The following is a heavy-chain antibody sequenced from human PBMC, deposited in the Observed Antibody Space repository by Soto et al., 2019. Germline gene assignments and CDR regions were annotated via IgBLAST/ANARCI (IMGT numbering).Heavy chain of an antibody. CDR1: GFTFSSYA. V-gene: IGHV3-30-3*01. CDR2: ISYDGSNK. J-gene: IGHJ4*02. Sequence: PVGSLRLACAASGFTFSSYAMHWVRQAPGKGLEWVAVISYDGSNKYYADSVKGRFTISRDNSKNTLYLQMNSLRAEDTAVYYCARDRIQLWLPQRSYFDYWGQGTLVTVSS. CDR3: ARDRIQLWLPQRSYFDY. D-gene: IGHD5-18*01.